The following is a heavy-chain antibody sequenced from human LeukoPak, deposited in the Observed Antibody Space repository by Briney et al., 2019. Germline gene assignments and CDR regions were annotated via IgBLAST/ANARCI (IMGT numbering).Heavy chain of an antibody. Sequence: ASVKVSCKASGYTFTSYGISWVRQAPGQGLERMGWINTNTGKPTYAQGFTGRFVFSLDSSVSTAYLQINSLNAEGTAVYYCARAASLDYWGQGTLVTVSS. J-gene: IGHJ4*02. V-gene: IGHV7-4-1*02. CDR1: GYTFTSYG. CDR3: ARAASLDY. CDR2: INTNTGKP. D-gene: IGHD2-2*01.